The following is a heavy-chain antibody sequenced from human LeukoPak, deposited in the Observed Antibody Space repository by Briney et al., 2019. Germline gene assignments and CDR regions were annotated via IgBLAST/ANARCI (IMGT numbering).Heavy chain of an antibody. CDR3: ARGRCSSTSCYVIRGMDV. CDR1: GVSFSGYY. V-gene: IGHV4-34*01. J-gene: IGHJ6*02. D-gene: IGHD2-2*01. Sequence: SETLSLTCAVYGVSFSGYYWSWIRQPPGKGLEWIGEINHSGSTNYNPSLKSRVTISVDTSKNQFSLKLSSVAAADTAVYYCARGRCSSTSCYVIRGMDVWGQGTTVTVSS. CDR2: INHSGST.